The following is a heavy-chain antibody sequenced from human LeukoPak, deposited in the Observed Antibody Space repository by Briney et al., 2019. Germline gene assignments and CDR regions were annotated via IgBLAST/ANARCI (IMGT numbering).Heavy chain of an antibody. J-gene: IGHJ5*02. CDR3: ARCGGNCNSGWFDP. CDR2: IYSGGST. CDR1: GFTVSSNY. D-gene: IGHD2-15*01. Sequence: GGSLRLSCAASGFTVSSNYMSWVRQAPGKGLEWVSVIYSGGSTYYADSVKGRFTISRDNSKNTLYLQMNSLSAEDTAVYYCARCGGNCNSGWFDPWGQGTLVTVSS. V-gene: IGHV3-66*02.